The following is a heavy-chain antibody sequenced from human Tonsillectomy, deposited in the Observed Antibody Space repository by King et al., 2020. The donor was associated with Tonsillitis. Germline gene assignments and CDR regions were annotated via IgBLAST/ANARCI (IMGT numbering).Heavy chain of an antibody. CDR2: GKHSGST. V-gene: IGHV4-34*01. CDR3: ARISNGDYSWFDY. D-gene: IGHD4-17*01. J-gene: IGHJ4*02. CDR1: GGSFSGYY. Sequence: VQLQQWGAGLLKPSETLSLTCAVYGGSFSGYYWSWIRQLPGKGLEWIGEGKHSGSTNYNPSLKILFTISVDTSKNQFSLNLSSVTAADTAVYFCARISNGDYSWFDYWGQGTLVTVSS.